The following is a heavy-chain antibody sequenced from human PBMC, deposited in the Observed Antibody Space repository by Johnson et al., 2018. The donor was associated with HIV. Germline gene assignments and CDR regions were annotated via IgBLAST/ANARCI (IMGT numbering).Heavy chain of an antibody. CDR3: AREMAATNAWALDI. CDR1: GSTARSNY. D-gene: IGHD5-24*01. V-gene: IGHV3-53*01. J-gene: IGHJ3*02. CDR2: PYSGGST. Sequence: VQLLESGGDLIQPGGSLRLSCAASGSTARSNYMTWVRPAPGKGLVRVSVPYSGGSTHYADSVKGRFTISRDNSKNTLYLQMNSLRTEDTAVYYCAREMAATNAWALDIWGQGTMVTVSS.